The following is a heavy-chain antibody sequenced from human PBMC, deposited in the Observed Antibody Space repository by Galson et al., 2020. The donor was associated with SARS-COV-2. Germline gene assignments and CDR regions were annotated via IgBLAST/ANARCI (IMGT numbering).Heavy chain of an antibody. D-gene: IGHD3-22*01. J-gene: IGHJ4*02. CDR2: ISYDGSNK. CDR1: GFTFSSYA. CDR3: ARDVYYYDSSGYYD. V-gene: IGHV3-30*04. Sequence: GGSLRLSCAASGFTFSSYAMHWVRQAPGKGLEWVAVISYDGSNKYYADSVKGRFTISRDNSKNTLYLQMNSLRAEDTAVYYCARDVYYYDSSGYYDWGQGTLVTVSS.